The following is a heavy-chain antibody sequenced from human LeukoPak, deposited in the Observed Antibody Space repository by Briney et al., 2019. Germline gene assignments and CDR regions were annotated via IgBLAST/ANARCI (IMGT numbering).Heavy chain of an antibody. CDR3: ASYSSSGWFDY. V-gene: IGHV4-59*01. Sequence: SETLSLTCTVSGDSINSYYWSWIRQPPGKGLEWIGYIYYSGSTNYNPSLKSRVTISVDTSKNQFSLKLTSLTAADTAVYYCASYSSSGWFDYWGRGTLVSVSS. J-gene: IGHJ4*02. CDR2: IYYSGST. CDR1: GDSINSYY. D-gene: IGHD6-19*01.